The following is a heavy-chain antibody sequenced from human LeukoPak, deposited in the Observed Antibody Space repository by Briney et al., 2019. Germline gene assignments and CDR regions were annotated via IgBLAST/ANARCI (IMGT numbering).Heavy chain of an antibody. V-gene: IGHV3-30*02. Sequence: PGGSLRLSCVASGFTLSGYGVHWVRQAPGKGLQWLAFILIDQNNQYYADSVKGRFTISRDNAKNSLYLQMNSLRAEDTAVYYCAELGITMIGGVWGKGTTVTISS. J-gene: IGHJ6*04. D-gene: IGHD3-10*02. CDR2: ILIDQNNQ. CDR3: AELGITMIGGV. CDR1: GFTLSGYG.